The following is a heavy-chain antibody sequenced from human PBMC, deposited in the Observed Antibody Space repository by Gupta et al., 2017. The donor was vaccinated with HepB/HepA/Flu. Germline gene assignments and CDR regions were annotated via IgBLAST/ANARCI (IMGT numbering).Heavy chain of an antibody. J-gene: IGHJ6*03. V-gene: IGHV3-23*01. CDR3: AKDLHFWSAMDV. CDR2: IGTDLRT. CDR1: GFTFGGNA. D-gene: IGHD3-3*02. Sequence: GSLRLSCAASGFTFGGNAMSWVRQAPGKGLEWVSGIGTDLRTHYADSVKGRFTISRDNSKNTVYLQMNSLRAEDTAVYYCAKDLHFWSAMDVWGKGTTVTVSS.